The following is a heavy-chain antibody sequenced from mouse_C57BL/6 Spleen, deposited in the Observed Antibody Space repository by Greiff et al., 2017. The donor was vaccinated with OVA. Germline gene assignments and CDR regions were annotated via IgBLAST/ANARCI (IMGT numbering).Heavy chain of an antibody. CDR3: ARPDSSGSWFAY. V-gene: IGHV1-54*01. CDR1: GYAFTNYL. D-gene: IGHD3-2*02. Sequence: QVQLKQSGAELVRPGTSVKVSCKASGYAFTNYLIEWVKQRPGQGLEWIGVINPGSGGTNYNEKFKGKATLTADKSSSTAYMQLSSLTSEDSAVYFCARPDSSGSWFAYWGQGTLVTVSA. J-gene: IGHJ3*01. CDR2: INPGSGGT.